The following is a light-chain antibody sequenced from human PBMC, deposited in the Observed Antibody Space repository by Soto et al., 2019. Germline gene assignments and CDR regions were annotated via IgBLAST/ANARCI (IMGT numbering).Light chain of an antibody. CDR1: SSNIGAGFD. CDR3: ATWDDSLDVHV. V-gene: IGLV1-40*01. CDR2: DNS. J-gene: IGLJ1*01. Sequence: QSVLTQPPSVSGAPGQRVTISCTGNSSNIGAGFDVHWYQQLPGTAPKLLIYDNSNRPSGVPDRFSGSKSGTSASLAISGLQSEDEAHYYCATWDDSLDVHVFGTGTKLTVL.